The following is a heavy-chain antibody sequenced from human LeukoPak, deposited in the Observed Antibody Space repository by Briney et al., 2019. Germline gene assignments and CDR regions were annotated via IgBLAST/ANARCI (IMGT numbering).Heavy chain of an antibody. CDR2: IYYSGST. CDR3: ARLHRGEEAFDV. Sequence: SETLSLTCTVSGGSISSYYWSWIRQSPGKGLEWIGYIYYSGSTNYNPSLKSRVTISVDTSKNQFSLKLSSVTTADTAVYYCARLHRGEEAFDVWGQGTMVTVSS. V-gene: IGHV4-59*01. J-gene: IGHJ3*01. CDR1: GGSISSYY.